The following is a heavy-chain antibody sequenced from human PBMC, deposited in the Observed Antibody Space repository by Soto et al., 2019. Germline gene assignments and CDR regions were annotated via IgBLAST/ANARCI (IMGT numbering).Heavy chain of an antibody. Sequence: QVQLVQSGAEVKKPGASVKVSCKASGYIFTAYSMHWVRQAPGQGLEWMGVVNPSGGSTNYAKKFQGRITMTRDTSTSTGYMDMSSLTSEDTAVYYCAREENCSDGICYSEYFQRWGQGTLVTVSS. CDR2: VNPSGGST. CDR1: GYIFTAYS. D-gene: IGHD2-15*01. J-gene: IGHJ1*01. CDR3: AREENCSDGICYSEYFQR. V-gene: IGHV1-46*01.